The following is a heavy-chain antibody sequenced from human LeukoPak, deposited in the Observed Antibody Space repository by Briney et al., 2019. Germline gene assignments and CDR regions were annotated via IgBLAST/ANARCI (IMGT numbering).Heavy chain of an antibody. Sequence: PGRSLRLSCAASGFTFSNYGMHWVRQAPGKGLEWVAFTRYDGNNKYYADSVKGRFTISRDNSKNTLYLQMNSLRADDTAVYYCAKSRSYSYYFDYWGQGTLVTVSS. J-gene: IGHJ4*02. V-gene: IGHV3-30*02. CDR1: GFTFSNYG. CDR2: TRYDGNNK. D-gene: IGHD1-26*01. CDR3: AKSRSYSYYFDY.